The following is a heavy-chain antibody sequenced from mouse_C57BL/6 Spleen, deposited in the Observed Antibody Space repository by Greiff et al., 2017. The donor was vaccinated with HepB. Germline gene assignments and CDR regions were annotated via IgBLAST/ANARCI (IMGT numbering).Heavy chain of an antibody. CDR1: GYSITSGYY. CDR2: ISYDGSN. J-gene: IGHJ3*01. D-gene: IGHD2-3*01. V-gene: IGHV3-6*01. Sequence: EVQLQESGPGLVKPSQSLSLTCSVTGYSITSGYYWNWIRQFPGNKLEWMGYISYDGSNNYNPSLKNRISITRDTSKNQFFLKLNSVTTEDTATYYCATDGYGFAYWGQGTLVTVSA. CDR3: ATDGYGFAY.